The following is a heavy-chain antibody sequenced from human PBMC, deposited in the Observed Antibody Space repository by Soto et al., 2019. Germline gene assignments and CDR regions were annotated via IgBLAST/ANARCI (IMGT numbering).Heavy chain of an antibody. J-gene: IGHJ5*02. CDR1: GFSLSTSGVA. Sequence: QITLKESGPTLVKPTQTLTLTCSFSGFSLSTSGVAVGWIRQPPGKALEWLAVIYWDDDRRYSPSLQSRLTITKDTSKNQVVLTMTNMDPVDTATYYCAHRVPIEGHFDPWGQGTLVTVSS. CDR2: IYWDDDR. CDR3: AHRVPIEGHFDP. V-gene: IGHV2-5*02.